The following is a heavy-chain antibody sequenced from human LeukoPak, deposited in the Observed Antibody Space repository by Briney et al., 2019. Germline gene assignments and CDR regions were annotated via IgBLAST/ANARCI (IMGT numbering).Heavy chain of an antibody. D-gene: IGHD3-3*01. CDR2: IGTAGDT. CDR3: ARGGDFWSGPDY. CDR1: GFTFSSYD. J-gene: IGHJ4*02. V-gene: IGHV3-13*01. Sequence: GGSLRLSCAASGFTFSSYDMHWVRLATGKGLEWVSAIGTAGDTYYPGSVKGRFTISRENAKNSLYLQMNSLRAGDTAVYYCARGGDFWSGPDYWGQGTLVTVSS.